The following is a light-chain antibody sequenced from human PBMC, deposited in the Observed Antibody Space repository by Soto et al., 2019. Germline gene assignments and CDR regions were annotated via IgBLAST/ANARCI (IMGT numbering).Light chain of an antibody. CDR1: QSVTSSY. Sequence: EIVLTQSPGTLSLSPGERATLSCRASQSVTSSYLAWYQHKRGQAPRLLIYGASSRATGIPDRFGGSGSGPDFTLTISRLEPEDFAVYYCQQYGSSPYTFGVGTKLEIK. CDR3: QQYGSSPYT. CDR2: GAS. J-gene: IGKJ2*01. V-gene: IGKV3-20*01.